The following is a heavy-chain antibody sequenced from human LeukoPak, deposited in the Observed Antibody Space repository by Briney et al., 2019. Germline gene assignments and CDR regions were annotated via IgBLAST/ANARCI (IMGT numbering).Heavy chain of an antibody. D-gene: IGHD2-21*01. Sequence: GGSLRLSCAASGFTFSSYGMHWVRQAPGKGLEWVAVISYGGSNKYYADSVKGRFTISRDNSKNTLYLQTNSLRAEDTAVYYCAKDARARVISRSLWGRGTLVTVSS. CDR3: AKDARARVISRSL. J-gene: IGHJ2*01. V-gene: IGHV3-30*18. CDR2: ISYGGSNK. CDR1: GFTFSSYG.